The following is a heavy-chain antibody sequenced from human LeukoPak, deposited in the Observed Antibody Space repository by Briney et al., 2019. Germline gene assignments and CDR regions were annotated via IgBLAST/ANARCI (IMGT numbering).Heavy chain of an antibody. J-gene: IGHJ5*02. CDR3: VRGADRGYCSSDSCLAGS. Sequence: SETLSLTCAVYGGSFSGYYWSWIRQPPGKGLEWIGYTYYSGNTYYKPSLESRITISVDTSKNQFSLKLNSVTAADTAVYYCVRGADRGYCSSDSCLAGSWGQGTLVIVSS. CDR1: GGSFSGYY. V-gene: IGHV4-34*01. D-gene: IGHD2-2*01. CDR2: TYYSGNT.